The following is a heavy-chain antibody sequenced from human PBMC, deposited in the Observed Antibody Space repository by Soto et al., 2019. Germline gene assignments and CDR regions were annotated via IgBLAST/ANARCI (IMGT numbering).Heavy chain of an antibody. V-gene: IGHV3-48*03. CDR2: ISSSGSTI. CDR3: ARWGEVLRFLEWSHKAPYGMDV. D-gene: IGHD3-3*01. Sequence: GGSLRLSCAASGFTFSSYEMNWVRQAPGKGPEWVSYISSSGSTIYYADSVEGRFTISRDNAKNSLYLQMNSLRAEDTAVYYCARWGEVLRFLEWSHKAPYGMDVWGQGTTVTVSS. CDR1: GFTFSSYE. J-gene: IGHJ6*02.